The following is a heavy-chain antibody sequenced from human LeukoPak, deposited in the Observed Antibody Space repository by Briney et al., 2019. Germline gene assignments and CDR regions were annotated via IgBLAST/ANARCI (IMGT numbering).Heavy chain of an antibody. J-gene: IGHJ3*02. CDR1: GFTFSNAW. Sequence: PGGSLRLSCAASGFTFSNAWMSWVRQAPGKGLEWVSAISGSGGSTYYADSVKGRFTISRDNSKNTLYLQMNGLRAEDTAVYYCAKVSPTYYYDSSGYYPGAFDIWGQGTMVTVSS. D-gene: IGHD3-22*01. V-gene: IGHV3-23*01. CDR2: ISGSGGST. CDR3: AKVSPTYYYDSSGYYPGAFDI.